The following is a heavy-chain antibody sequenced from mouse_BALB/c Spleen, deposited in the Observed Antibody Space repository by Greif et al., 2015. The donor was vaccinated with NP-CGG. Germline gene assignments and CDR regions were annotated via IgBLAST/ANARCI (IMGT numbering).Heavy chain of an antibody. Sequence: EVKVVDSGGGLVQPGGSLKLSCAASGFTFSSYTMSWVRQTPEKRLEWVACISNGGGSTYYPDTVKGRFTISRDNAKNTLYLQMSSLKSEDTAMYYCARQGYYGSSEGLGWFAYWGQGTLVTVSA. CDR3: ARQGYYGSSEGLGWFAY. CDR1: GFTFSSYT. CDR2: ISNGGGST. J-gene: IGHJ3*01. D-gene: IGHD1-1*01. V-gene: IGHV5-12-2*01.